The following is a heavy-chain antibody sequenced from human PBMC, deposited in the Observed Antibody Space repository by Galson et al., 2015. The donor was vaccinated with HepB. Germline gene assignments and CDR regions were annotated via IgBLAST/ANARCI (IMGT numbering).Heavy chain of an antibody. CDR2: TYYRSKWYT. V-gene: IGHV6-1*01. CDR3: ARGLATFDF. CDR1: GDSVSSNSVA. Sequence: CAISGDSVSSNSVAWNWIRQSPSRGLEWLGRTYYRSKWYTDYAVSVKGRITVNPDTSKNQFSLQLDSMTPEDTAVYYCARGLATFDFWGQGTLVTVSS. J-gene: IGHJ4*02.